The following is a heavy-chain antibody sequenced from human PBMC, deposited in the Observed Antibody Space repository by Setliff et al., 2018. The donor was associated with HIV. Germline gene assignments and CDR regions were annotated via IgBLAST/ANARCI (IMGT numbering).Heavy chain of an antibody. V-gene: IGHV1-3*01. CDR1: GYTFTSYY. Sequence: ASVKVSCKASGYTFTSYYRTXVRQAPGQRLEWMGCINAGNDNTKYSQNFQGRVTITKDTSASTVYMELSSLRSEDTALYYCTRVMGATTGFHDYWGQGTLVTVSS. CDR3: TRVMGATTGFHDY. D-gene: IGHD1-26*01. CDR2: INAGNDNT. J-gene: IGHJ4*02.